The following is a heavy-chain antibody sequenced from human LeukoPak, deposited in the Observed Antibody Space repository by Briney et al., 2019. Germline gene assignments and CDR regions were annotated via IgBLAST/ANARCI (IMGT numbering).Heavy chain of an antibody. V-gene: IGHV1-24*01. CDR1: GYTLTELS. CDR3: ARAIVVVPAAAYYYYYYMDV. CDR2: FDPEDGET. D-gene: IGHD2-2*01. J-gene: IGHJ6*03. Sequence: ASVKVSCKVSGYTLTELSMHWVRQAPGKGLEWMGGFDPEDGETIYAQKFQGRVTMTEDTSTDTAYMELSSLRSEDTAVYYCARAIVVVPAAAYYYYYYMDVWGKGTTVTVSS.